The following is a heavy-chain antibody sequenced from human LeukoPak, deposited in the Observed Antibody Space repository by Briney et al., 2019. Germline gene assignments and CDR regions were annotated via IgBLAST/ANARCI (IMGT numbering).Heavy chain of an antibody. Sequence: PGGTLRLSCSASGFTFTTYGMNWVRQAPGKGLEWVSAISGSGGSTYYADSVKGRFTISRDNSKNTLYLQMNSLRAEDTAVYYCAKDQTGLVAFDIWGQGTMVTVSS. CDR1: GFTFTTYG. CDR3: AKDQTGLVAFDI. V-gene: IGHV3-23*01. CDR2: ISGSGGST. D-gene: IGHD2-2*01. J-gene: IGHJ3*02.